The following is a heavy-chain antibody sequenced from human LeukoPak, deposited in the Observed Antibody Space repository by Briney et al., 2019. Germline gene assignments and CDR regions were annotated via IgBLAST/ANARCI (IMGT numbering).Heavy chain of an antibody. Sequence: GASVTVSCTASGYTFTSYAMHWVRQAPGQRLEWMGWINAGNGNTKYSQKFQGRVTITRDTSASTAYMELSSLRSEDMAVYYCARVDYGDSYYYFDYWGQGTLVTVSS. CDR1: GYTFTSYA. V-gene: IGHV1-3*01. D-gene: IGHD4-17*01. J-gene: IGHJ4*02. CDR3: ARVDYGDSYYYFDY. CDR2: INAGNGNT.